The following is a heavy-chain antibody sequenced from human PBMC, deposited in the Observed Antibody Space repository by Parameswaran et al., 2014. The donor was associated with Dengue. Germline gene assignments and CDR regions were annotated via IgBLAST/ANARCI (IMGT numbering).Heavy chain of an antibody. CDR2: INHSGST. V-gene: IGHV4-34*01. CDR3: AGNWGFGELLYSIDY. D-gene: IGHD3-10*01. Sequence: RWIRQPPGKGLEWIGEINHSGSTNYNPSLKSRVTISVDTSKNQFSLKLSSVTAADTAVYYCAGNWGFGELLYSIDYWGQGTLVTVSS. J-gene: IGHJ4*02.